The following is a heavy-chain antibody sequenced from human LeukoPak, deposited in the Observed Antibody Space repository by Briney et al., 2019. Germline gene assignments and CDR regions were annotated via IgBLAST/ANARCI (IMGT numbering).Heavy chain of an antibody. D-gene: IGHD2-2*02. CDR3: ARDSPYCSSTSCYTLAHAFDI. Sequence: ASVKVSRKASGYTFTSYGISWVRQAPGQGLEWMGWISAYNGNTNYAQKLQGRVTMTTDTSTSTAYMELRSLRSDDTAVYYCARDSPYCSSTSCYTLAHAFDIWGQGTMVTVSS. V-gene: IGHV1-18*01. J-gene: IGHJ3*02. CDR2: ISAYNGNT. CDR1: GYTFTSYG.